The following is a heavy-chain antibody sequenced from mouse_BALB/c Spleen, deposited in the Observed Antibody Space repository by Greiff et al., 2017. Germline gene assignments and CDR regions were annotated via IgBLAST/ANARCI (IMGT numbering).Heavy chain of an antibody. J-gene: IGHJ4*01. CDR1: GYTFTSYW. D-gene: IGHD2-1*01. Sequence: QVQLQQSGAELARPGASVKLSCKASGYTFTSYWMQWVKQRPGQGLEWIGAIYPGDGDTRYTQKFKGKATLTADKSSSTAYMQLSSLASEDSAVYYCARGGYYGNYDAMDYWGQGTSVTVSS. CDR3: ARGGYYGNYDAMDY. V-gene: IGHV1-87*01. CDR2: IYPGDGDT.